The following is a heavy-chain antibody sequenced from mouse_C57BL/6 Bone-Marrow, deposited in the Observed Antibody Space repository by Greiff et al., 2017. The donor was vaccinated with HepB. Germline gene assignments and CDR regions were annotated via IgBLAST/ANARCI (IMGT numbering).Heavy chain of an antibody. Sequence: EVHLVEPEGGLVQPGSSMKLSCTASGFTFSDYYMAWVRQVPEKGLEWVANINYDGSSTNYLDYLKSRVIMSRDNAKNILYLHMSSLNSEDPATYYCAREDYYGSSYWYFDVWGTGTTVTVSS. V-gene: IGHV5-16*01. CDR3: AREDYYGSSYWYFDV. D-gene: IGHD1-1*01. J-gene: IGHJ1*03. CDR1: GFTFSDYY. CDR2: INYDGSST.